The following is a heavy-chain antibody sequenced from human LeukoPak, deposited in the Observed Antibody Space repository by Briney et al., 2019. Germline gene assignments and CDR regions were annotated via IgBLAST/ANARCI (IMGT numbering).Heavy chain of an antibody. CDR1: GYTFTSYD. CDR3: AVLYRGSYSHDY. V-gene: IGHV1-8*03. CDR2: MNPNSGNT. Sequence: ASVTVSCKASGYTFTSYDINWVRQATGQGLEWMGWMNPNSGNTGYAQKFQGRVTITRNTSISTAYMELSSLRSEDTAVYYCAVLYRGSYSHDYWGQGTLVTVSS. D-gene: IGHD1-26*01. J-gene: IGHJ4*02.